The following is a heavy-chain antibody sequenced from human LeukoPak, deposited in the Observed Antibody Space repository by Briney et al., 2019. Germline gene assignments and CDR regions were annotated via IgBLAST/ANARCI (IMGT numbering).Heavy chain of an antibody. D-gene: IGHD3-10*01. V-gene: IGHV3-66*01. CDR3: ARDTVTYYYGSGSAPGAFDI. CDR1: GFTVSSNY. J-gene: IGHJ3*02. Sequence: GGSLRLSCAASGFTVSSNYMSWVRQAPGKGLEWVSVIYSGGSTYYADSVKGRFTISIDNSKNTLYLQMNSLRAEDTAVYYCARDTVTYYYGSGSAPGAFDIWGQGTMVTVSS. CDR2: IYSGGST.